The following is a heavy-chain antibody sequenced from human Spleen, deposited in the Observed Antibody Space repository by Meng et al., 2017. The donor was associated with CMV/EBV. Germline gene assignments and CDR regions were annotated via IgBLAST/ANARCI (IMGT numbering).Heavy chain of an antibody. V-gene: IGHV3-23*01. CDR2: ISGSAGST. CDR1: FRSYA. D-gene: IGHD2-21*01. CDR3: AKDSGDWVWRAEAHHYFDY. J-gene: IGHJ4*02. Sequence: FRSYAMSWVRQGPGKGLQWVSAISGSAGSTFYADSVKGRFTVSRDNSKNTLYLQMNSLRAEDTAVYYCAKDSGDWVWRAEAHHYFDYWGQGTLVTVSS.